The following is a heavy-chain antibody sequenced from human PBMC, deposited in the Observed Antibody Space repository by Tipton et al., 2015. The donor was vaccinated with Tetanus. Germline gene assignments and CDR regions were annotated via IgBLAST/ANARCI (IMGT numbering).Heavy chain of an antibody. V-gene: IGHV4-34*01. CDR1: GGSFSGYY. Sequence: PSLTCTIYGGSFSGYYWSWIRQPPGRGLEWIGEIHPSGITTCNPSLESRVTLSQDTSKSHFSLKLNSVTAADTAVYYCARGVDRTKAGIDWGQGTLVTVSS. J-gene: IGHJ4*02. CDR3: ARGVDRTKAGID. D-gene: IGHD5-12*01. CDR2: IHPSGIT.